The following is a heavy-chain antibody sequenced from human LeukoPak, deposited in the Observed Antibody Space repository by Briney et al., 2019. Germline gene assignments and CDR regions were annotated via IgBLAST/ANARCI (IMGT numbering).Heavy chain of an antibody. CDR2: IYYSGST. J-gene: IGHJ4*02. Sequence: SETLSLTCTVSGGSISSSSYYWGWIRQPPGKGLEWIGSIYYSGSTYYNPPLKSRVTISVDTSKNQFSLKLSSVTAADTAVYYCARGKQQLVYDYFDYWGQGTLVTVSS. V-gene: IGHV4-39*01. CDR1: GGSISSSSYY. CDR3: ARGKQQLVYDYFDY. D-gene: IGHD6-13*01.